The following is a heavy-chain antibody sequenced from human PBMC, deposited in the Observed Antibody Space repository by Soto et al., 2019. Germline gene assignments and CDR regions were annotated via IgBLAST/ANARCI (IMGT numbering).Heavy chain of an antibody. V-gene: IGHV4-59*01. CDR2: FSSTGST. J-gene: IGHJ4*02. CDR3: ERGGGSHYHNHEFDF. CDR1: GASITYYY. Sequence: QVQLQESGPGLVKPSETLSLTCAVSGASITYYYWNWIRQPPGRGLEWIVSFSSTGSTVYNPSLRSRVTISLDTSKNQFSLTLNSVTAADTAVYYCERGGGSHYHNHEFDFWGQGTLVTVSS. D-gene: IGHD3-22*01.